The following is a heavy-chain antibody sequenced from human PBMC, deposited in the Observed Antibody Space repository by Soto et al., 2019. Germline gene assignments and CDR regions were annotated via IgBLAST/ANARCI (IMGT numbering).Heavy chain of an antibody. D-gene: IGHD3-16*01. CDR3: AKDQGDRLKLNWFDP. Sequence: PGGSLRLSCAASGFTFSSYAMSWVRQAPGKGLEWVSAISGSGGSTYYADSVKGRFTISRDNSKNTLYLQMNSLRAEDTAVYYCAKDQGDRLKLNWFDPWGQGTLVTVSS. V-gene: IGHV3-23*01. CDR1: GFTFSSYA. CDR2: ISGSGGST. J-gene: IGHJ5*02.